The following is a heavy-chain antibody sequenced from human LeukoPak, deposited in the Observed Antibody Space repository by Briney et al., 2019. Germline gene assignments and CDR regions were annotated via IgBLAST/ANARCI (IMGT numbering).Heavy chain of an antibody. J-gene: IGHJ4*02. CDR3: ASIYDSSGE. CDR2: IYYSGST. Sequence: SETLSLTCTVSGGSISSSSYYWGWIRQPPGKGLEWIGSIYYSGSTCYNPSLKSRVTISVDPSKNQFSLKLSSVTAADTAVYYCASIYDSSGEWGQGTLVTVSS. D-gene: IGHD3-22*01. CDR1: GGSISSSSYY. V-gene: IGHV4-39*01.